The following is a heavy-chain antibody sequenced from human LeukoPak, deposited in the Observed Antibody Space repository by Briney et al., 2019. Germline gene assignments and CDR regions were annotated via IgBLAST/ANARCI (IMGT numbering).Heavy chain of an antibody. CDR2: ITNSGGTT. CDR3: ARRSPLTGPFDS. V-gene: IGHV3-23*01. D-gene: IGHD3-9*01. Sequence: PGGSLRLSCAASGFTFSSYAMTWVRQAPGKGLEWVSSITNSGGTTYYADSVKGRFTISGDNSKNTLFLQMSSLRAEDTAQYYCARRSPLTGPFDSWGQGTLVTVSS. J-gene: IGHJ4*02. CDR1: GFTFSSYA.